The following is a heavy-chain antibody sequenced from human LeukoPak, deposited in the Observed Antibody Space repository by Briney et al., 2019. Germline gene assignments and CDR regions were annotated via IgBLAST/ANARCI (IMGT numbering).Heavy chain of an antibody. CDR1: GFTFSSYA. Sequence: GGSLRLSCAASGFTFSSYAMSWVRLAPGKGLEWVSAISGSGGSTYYADSVKGRFTISRDNSKNTLYLQMNSLRAEDTAVYYCAKEAGRGSYYRGSFDYWGQGTLVTVSS. CDR2: ISGSGGST. D-gene: IGHD1-26*01. CDR3: AKEAGRGSYYRGSFDY. V-gene: IGHV3-23*01. J-gene: IGHJ4*02.